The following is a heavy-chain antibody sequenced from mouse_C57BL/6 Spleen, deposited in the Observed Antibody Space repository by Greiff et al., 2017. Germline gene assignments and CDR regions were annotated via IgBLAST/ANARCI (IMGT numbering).Heavy chain of an antibody. V-gene: IGHV5-4*01. J-gene: IGHJ4*01. CDR1: GFTFSSYA. CDR2: ISDGGSYT. D-gene: IGHD2-2*01. Sequence: EVMLVESGGGLVKPGGSLKLSCAASGFTFSSYAMSWVRQTPEKRLEWVATISDGGSYTYYPDNVKGRFTISRDNAKNNLYLQMSHLKSEDTAMYYCAREGGIYYGYYYAMDYWGQGTSVTVSS. CDR3: AREGGIYYGYYYAMDY.